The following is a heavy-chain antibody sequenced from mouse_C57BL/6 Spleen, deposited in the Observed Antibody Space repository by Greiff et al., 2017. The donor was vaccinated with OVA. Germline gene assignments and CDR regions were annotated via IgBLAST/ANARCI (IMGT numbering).Heavy chain of an antibody. CDR1: GYTFTSYC. CDR2: INPGSGYT. J-gene: IGHJ4*01. Sequence: QVQLQQSGADLAQPGASVKLSCKASGYTFTSYCMHWVKQRPGQGLEWIGYINPGSGYTKYNQKFKDKATLTADKSSSTAYMQLSSLTSEDSAVYYVGRKDYGNYDAMDYWGQGTSVTVSS. CDR3: GRKDYGNYDAMDY. V-gene: IGHV1-7*01. D-gene: IGHD2-1*01.